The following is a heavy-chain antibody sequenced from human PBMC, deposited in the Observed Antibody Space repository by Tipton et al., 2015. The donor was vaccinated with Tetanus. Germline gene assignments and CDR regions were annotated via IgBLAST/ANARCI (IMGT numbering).Heavy chain of an antibody. CDR2: ISISGNT. CDR3: ARGLFCANGICPALLFDP. CDR1: GDFASLSY. D-gene: IGHD2-8*01. J-gene: IGHJ5*02. Sequence: LRLSCTVSGDFASLSYWSWIRQPVGKSLEWLGRISISGNTHYNPSLKGRVTMSLDTPKKQFSLTLTSVTAADTAVYYCARGLFCANGICPALLFDPWGQGTQVTVSS. V-gene: IGHV4-4*07.